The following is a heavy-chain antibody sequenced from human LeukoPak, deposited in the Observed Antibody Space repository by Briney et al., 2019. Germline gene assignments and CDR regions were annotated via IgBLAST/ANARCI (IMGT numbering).Heavy chain of an antibody. Sequence: GGSLRLSCAASGFTFSNYEMNWVRQAPGKGLEWVSYISTSGDIIYHADSVKGRFTISRDNTENSLFLQMNSLRADDTAVYYCATEVWFRADSWGQGTLVTVSS. CDR1: GFTFSNYE. J-gene: IGHJ4*02. V-gene: IGHV3-48*03. CDR3: ATEVWFRADS. D-gene: IGHD3-10*01. CDR2: ISTSGDII.